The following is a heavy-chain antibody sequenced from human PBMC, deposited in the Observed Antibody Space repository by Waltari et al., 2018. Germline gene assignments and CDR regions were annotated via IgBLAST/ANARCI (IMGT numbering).Heavy chain of an antibody. CDR3: ARGMSGSYHTPFQH. D-gene: IGHD1-26*01. CDR2: IYYSGSGST. Sequence: QVQLQESGPGLVKPSETLSLTCTVPGGSIRSYYWSWIRQSPGKGLEWIGYIYYSGSGSTSYNPSLTSRVTLSVDTAKNQVSLKLTSVTAADTAIYYCARGMSGSYHTPFQHWGQGTLVTVSS. J-gene: IGHJ1*01. CDR1: GGSIRSYY. V-gene: IGHV4-59*01.